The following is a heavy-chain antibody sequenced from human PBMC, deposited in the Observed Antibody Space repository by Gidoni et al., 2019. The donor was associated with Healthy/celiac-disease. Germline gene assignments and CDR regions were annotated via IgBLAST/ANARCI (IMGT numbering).Heavy chain of an antibody. CDR2: INHSGST. Sequence: VQLQQWGAGLLKPSETLSLTRAVYGGSFSGYYWSWIRQPPGKGLEWIGEINHSGSTNYNPSLKSRVTISVDTSKNQFSLKLSSVTAADTAVYYCASPFDSSLNYWGQGTLVTVSS. CDR3: ASPFDSSLNY. CDR1: GGSFSGYY. D-gene: IGHD6-6*01. V-gene: IGHV4-34*01. J-gene: IGHJ4*02.